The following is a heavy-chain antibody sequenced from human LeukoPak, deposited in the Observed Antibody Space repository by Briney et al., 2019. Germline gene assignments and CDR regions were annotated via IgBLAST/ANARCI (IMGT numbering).Heavy chain of an antibody. D-gene: IGHD1-14*01. CDR2: ISWNSGSI. J-gene: IGHJ4*02. CDR3: AKDPSSSLAYEPDFDY. V-gene: IGHV3-9*01. Sequence: GRSLRLSCAASGFTFVDYAMHWVRQAPGKGLEWVSGISWNSGSIGYADSVKGRFTISRDNAKNSLYLQMNSLRAEDTALYYCAKDPSSSLAYEPDFDYWGQGTLVTVSS. CDR1: GFTFVDYA.